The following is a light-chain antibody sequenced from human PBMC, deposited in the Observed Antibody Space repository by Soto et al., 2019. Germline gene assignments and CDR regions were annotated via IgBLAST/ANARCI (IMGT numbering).Light chain of an antibody. CDR1: QSVLSSSNNKNY. CDR3: QQYYTIPRT. CDR2: WAS. Sequence: DIVMTQSPDSLAVSLGERATINCKSSQSVLSSSNNKNYLSWYQQKPGQPPKLLIYWASTRESGVPDRFSGRGSGTDFTLTISSLQAEDVAVYYCQQYYTIPRTFGQGTKVEIK. J-gene: IGKJ1*01. V-gene: IGKV4-1*01.